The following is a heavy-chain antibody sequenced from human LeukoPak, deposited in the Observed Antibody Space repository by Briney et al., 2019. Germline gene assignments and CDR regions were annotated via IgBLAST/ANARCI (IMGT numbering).Heavy chain of an antibody. V-gene: IGHV1-69*01. D-gene: IGHD3-10*01. CDR1: GGTFSSYA. CDR2: IIPIFGTA. Sequence: GSSVKVSCKASGGTFSSYAISWVRQARGQGLEWMGGIIPIFGTANYAQKFQGRVTTTADESTSTAYMELSSLRSEDTAVYYCAGMVVRGVIYPSKWFDPWGQGTLVTVSS. CDR3: AGMVVRGVIYPSKWFDP. J-gene: IGHJ5*02.